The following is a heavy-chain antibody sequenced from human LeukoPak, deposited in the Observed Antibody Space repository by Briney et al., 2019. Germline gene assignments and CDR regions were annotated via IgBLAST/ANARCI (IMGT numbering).Heavy chain of an antibody. CDR2: IKQDGSEK. D-gene: IGHD2-15*01. Sequence: PGGSLRLSCAASEFTFSTYWMTWVRQAPGKGLEWVADIKQDGSEKYYVDSVKGRFTISRQNAKKSLFLQMNSLRAEDTAVYYCARHRSGGSQDDAFDIWGQGTLVTASS. CDR1: EFTFSTYW. CDR3: ARHRSGGSQDDAFDI. J-gene: IGHJ3*02. V-gene: IGHV3-7*01.